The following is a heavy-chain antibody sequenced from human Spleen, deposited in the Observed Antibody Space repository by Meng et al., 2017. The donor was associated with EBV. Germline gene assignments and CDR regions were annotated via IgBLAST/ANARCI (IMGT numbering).Heavy chain of an antibody. D-gene: IGHD5/OR15-5a*01. CDR1: GDSFSTSGDG. CDR2: VHYSGST. V-gene: IGHV4-39*01. Sequence: VSGADQVKPLGSLTQPGSAAGDSFSTSGDGAWIRPPPGRGLEWIRSVHYSGSTYYSPSLKSRITVSVDTSKNQFSLRLTSVTAADTAVYYCARPFPSIVSPRLDPFGDWGQGTLVTVFS. J-gene: IGHJ4*02. CDR3: ARPFPSIVSPRLDPFGD.